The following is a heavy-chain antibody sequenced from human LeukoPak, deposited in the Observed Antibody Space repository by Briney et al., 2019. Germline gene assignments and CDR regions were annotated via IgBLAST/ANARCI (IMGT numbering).Heavy chain of an antibody. CDR2: IRQDGSEK. D-gene: IGHD6-13*01. CDR3: ARRQQLTIYYYYGMDV. V-gene: IGHV3-7*01. Sequence: GGSLRLSCEASGFTFSTYGMIWVRQAPGKGLEWVANIRQDGSEKYYVDSVKGRFTISRDNAENSLYLQMNSLRAEDTAVYYCARRQQLTIYYYYGMDVWGQGTTVTVSS. CDR1: GFTFSTYG. J-gene: IGHJ6*02.